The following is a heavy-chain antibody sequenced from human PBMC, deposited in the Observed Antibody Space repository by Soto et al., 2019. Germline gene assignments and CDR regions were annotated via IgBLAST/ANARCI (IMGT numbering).Heavy chain of an antibody. CDR3: ARRPLVRGIIPYYFDS. J-gene: IGHJ4*02. CDR2: IYYSGSA. Sequence: QLQLQESGPGLVKPSETLSLTCTVSGGSINNSSFYWGWVRQPPGKRLEWIGSIYYSGSAYYNPSLRSRLTISVDTSNTQYSLNLSSVTAADTAVYFCARRPLVRGIIPYYFDSWGQGTLVTVSS. V-gene: IGHV4-39*01. D-gene: IGHD3-10*01. CDR1: GGSINNSSFY.